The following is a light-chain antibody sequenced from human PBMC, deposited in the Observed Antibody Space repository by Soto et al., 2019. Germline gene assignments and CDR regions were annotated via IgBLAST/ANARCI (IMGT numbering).Light chain of an antibody. CDR1: SSDVGGYNY. V-gene: IGLV2-14*01. J-gene: IGLJ1*01. CDR2: DVS. Sequence: QSVLTQPASVSGAHGQSISIFCTGTSSDVGGYNYVSWYQQHPGKAPKLMIYDVSNRPSGVSNRFSGSKSGNTASLSISGLQAEDEADYYCSSYTSSSTRVFGTGTKVTVL. CDR3: SSYTSSSTRV.